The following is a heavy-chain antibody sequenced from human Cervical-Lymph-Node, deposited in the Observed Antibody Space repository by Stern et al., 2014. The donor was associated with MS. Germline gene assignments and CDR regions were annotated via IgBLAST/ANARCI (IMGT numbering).Heavy chain of an antibody. V-gene: IGHV1-46*01. CDR2: INPNGGST. Sequence: QMQLVQSGAEVKTPWASVKLSCKASGYTFTSYYTHWVRQAPGQGLEWMGIINPNGGSTSYAQKFQGRVTMTRDTSTSTVYMEVSSLRSEDTAVYYCAREVAGHRLGMMDVWGQGTSVTVSS. CDR1: GYTFTSYY. CDR3: AREVAGHRLGMMDV. D-gene: IGHD6-19*01. J-gene: IGHJ6*02.